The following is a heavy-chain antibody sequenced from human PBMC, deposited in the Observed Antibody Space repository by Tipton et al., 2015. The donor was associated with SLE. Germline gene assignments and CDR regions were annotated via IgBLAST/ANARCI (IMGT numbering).Heavy chain of an antibody. Sequence: SLRLSCAASGFTFSIYSMTWVRQAPGKGLEWVSYITSSSSSIYYAVSVKGRFTISRDNAKNSLYLQMNSLRAEDTALYYCARGAERGDSWGQGALVTVSS. CDR2: ITSSSSSI. CDR1: GFTFSIYS. CDR3: ARGAERGDS. V-gene: IGHV3-21*01. J-gene: IGHJ5*01. D-gene: IGHD1-26*01.